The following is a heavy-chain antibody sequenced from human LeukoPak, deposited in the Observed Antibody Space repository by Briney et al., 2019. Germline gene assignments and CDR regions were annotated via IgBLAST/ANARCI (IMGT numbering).Heavy chain of an antibody. CDR1: GFTFSSYA. D-gene: IGHD5-18*01. Sequence: GGSLRLSCAASGFTFSSYAMSWVRQAPGKGLEWVSAISGSGGSTYYADSVKGRFTISRDNSKNTLYLQMNSLRAEDTAVYYCSKGLKSGYTYGPFDYWGQGTLVTVSS. V-gene: IGHV3-23*01. J-gene: IGHJ4*02. CDR2: ISGSGGST. CDR3: SKGLKSGYTYGPFDY.